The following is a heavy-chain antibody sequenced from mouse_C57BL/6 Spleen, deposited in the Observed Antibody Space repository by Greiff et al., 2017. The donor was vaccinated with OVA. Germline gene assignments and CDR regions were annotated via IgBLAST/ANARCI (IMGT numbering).Heavy chain of an antibody. Sequence: EVMLVESGGGLVKPGGSLKLSCAASGFTFSSYAMSWVHQTPEKRLEWVATISDGGSYTYYPDNVKGRFTISRDNAKNNLYLQMSHLKSEDTAMYYCARGNIYYDYDWFAYWGQGTLVTVSA. CDR1: GFTFSSYA. J-gene: IGHJ3*01. CDR2: ISDGGSYT. V-gene: IGHV5-4*03. CDR3: ARGNIYYDYDWFAY. D-gene: IGHD2-4*01.